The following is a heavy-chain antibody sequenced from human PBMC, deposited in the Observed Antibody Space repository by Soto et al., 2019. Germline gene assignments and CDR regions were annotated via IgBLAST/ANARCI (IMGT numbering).Heavy chain of an antibody. V-gene: IGHV4-59*01. CDR2: IYYSGST. Sequence: PSETLSLTCTFSCGSIISYYWSWIRQPPGKGLEWIGYIYYSGSTNYNPSLKSRVTISVDTSKNQFSLKLSSVTAADTAVYYCARGYYDILTGYLYQYYFDYWGQGTLVTVSS. CDR1: CGSIISYY. D-gene: IGHD3-9*01. CDR3: ARGYYDILTGYLYQYYFDY. J-gene: IGHJ4*02.